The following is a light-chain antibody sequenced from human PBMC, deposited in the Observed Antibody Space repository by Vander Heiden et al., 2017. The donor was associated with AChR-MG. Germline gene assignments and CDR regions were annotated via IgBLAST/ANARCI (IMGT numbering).Light chain of an antibody. V-gene: IGLV6-57*04. J-gene: IGLJ3*02. CDR1: SGSIASNY. CDR2: EDN. CDR3: QSYDSSNHWV. Sequence: NFMLTQPHPASESPGKTVTISCTRRSGSIASNYVQWYQQRPGSAPTTVIYEDNQRPSGVPDRFSGSIDSSSNSASLTISGLKTEDEADYYCQSYDSSNHWVFGGGTKLTVL.